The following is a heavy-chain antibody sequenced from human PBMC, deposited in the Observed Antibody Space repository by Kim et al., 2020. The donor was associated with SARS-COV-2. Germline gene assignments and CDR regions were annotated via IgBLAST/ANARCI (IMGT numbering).Heavy chain of an antibody. V-gene: IGHV3-33*01. CDR1: GFTFSSYG. D-gene: IGHD3-3*01. CDR2: IWYDGSNK. J-gene: IGHJ6*02. CDR3: ARGRGVVSYYYYGMDV. Sequence: GGSLRLSCAASGFTFSSYGMHWVRQAPGKGLEWVAVIWYDGSNKYYADSVKGRFTISRDNSKNTLYLQMNSLRAEDTAVYYCARGRGVVSYYYYGMDVWGHGPPAPVAS.